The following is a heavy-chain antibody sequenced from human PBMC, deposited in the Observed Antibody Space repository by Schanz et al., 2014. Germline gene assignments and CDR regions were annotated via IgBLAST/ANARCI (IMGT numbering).Heavy chain of an antibody. Sequence: VQLLQSGGALVQPGGSLRLSCSASGFTFSTYAMSWARQTPGKGLEWVSTISGSGGDTYPADSVKGRFTISRDNSNNTLYLQMKSLRAEDTAVYYCAKYGGGYSYGFVEYWGQCILVTVSS. CDR2: ISGSGGDT. CDR3: AKYGGGYSYGFVEY. V-gene: IGHV3-23*01. D-gene: IGHD5-18*01. CDR1: GFTFSTYA. J-gene: IGHJ1*01.